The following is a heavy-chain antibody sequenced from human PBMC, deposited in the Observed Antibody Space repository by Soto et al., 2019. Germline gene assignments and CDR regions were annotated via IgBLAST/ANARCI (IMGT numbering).Heavy chain of an antibody. J-gene: IGHJ4*02. D-gene: IGHD1-26*01. CDR1: GGTFSSYA. CDR2: IIPIFGTA. V-gene: IGHV1-69*06. Sequence: QVQLVQSGAEVKKPGSSVKVSCKASGGTFSSYAISWVRQAPGQGLEWMGGIIPIFGTANYAQKFQGRVTITADKSTSTAYMELSSLRSEDTAVYYCARVDTGKGSYFRFYYFVYWGQGTLVTVSS. CDR3: ARVDTGKGSYFRFYYFVY.